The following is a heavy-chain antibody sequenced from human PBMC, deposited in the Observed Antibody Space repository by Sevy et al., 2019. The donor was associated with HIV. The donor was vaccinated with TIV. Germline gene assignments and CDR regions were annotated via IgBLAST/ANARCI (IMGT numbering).Heavy chain of an antibody. J-gene: IGHJ4*02. D-gene: IGHD2-15*01. Sequence: GGSLRLSCAAPGFIFSGYWMTWVRQAPGKGLEWVANINPDGSEKYYVGSVKGRFTISGDNARNSWVLQMNSVRAADTAFYYCARGRYCSGGGCYIDYWGQGTLVTVSS. CDR1: GFIFSGYW. CDR3: ARGRYCSGGGCYIDY. V-gene: IGHV3-7*01. CDR2: INPDGSEK.